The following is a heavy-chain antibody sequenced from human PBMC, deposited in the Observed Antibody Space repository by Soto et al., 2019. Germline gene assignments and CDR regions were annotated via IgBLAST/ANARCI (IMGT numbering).Heavy chain of an antibody. V-gene: IGHV4-30-4*01. D-gene: IGHD3-10*01. CDR2: IDYSGST. J-gene: IGHJ6*04. CDR3: ARAPPGAFGMDV. CDR1: GGSIRSGDYY. Sequence: SETLSLTCTVSGGSIRSGDYYWSWSRQPPGKGLEWIGYIDYSGSTYYNPSLKSRVTISVDTSKNQFSLKLSSVTAEDTAVYYCARAPPGAFGMDVLGKGPAVTDSS.